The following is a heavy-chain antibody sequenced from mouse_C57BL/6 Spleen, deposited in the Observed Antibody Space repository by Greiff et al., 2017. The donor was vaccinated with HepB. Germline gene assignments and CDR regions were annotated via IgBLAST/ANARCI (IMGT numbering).Heavy chain of an antibody. CDR1: GFTFSSYG. V-gene: IGHV5-6*02. CDR2: ISSGGSYT. J-gene: IGHJ2*01. Sequence: DVKLQESGGDLVKPGGSLKLSCAASGFTFSSYGMSWVRQTPDKRLEWVATISSGGSYTYYPDRVKGRFTISRDNAKNTLYLQMRSLKSEDTAMYYCARDNYDYEDYFDDWGQGTTLTVSS. D-gene: IGHD2-4*01. CDR3: ARDNYDYEDYFDD.